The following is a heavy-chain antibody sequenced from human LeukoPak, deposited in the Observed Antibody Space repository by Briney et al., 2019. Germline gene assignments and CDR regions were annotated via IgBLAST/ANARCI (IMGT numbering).Heavy chain of an antibody. CDR2: TYYRSKWYN. D-gene: IGHD6-19*01. CDR1: GESVSSKNGA. Sequence: SQTLSLTCAISGESVSSKNGAWNWIRQSSSRGLEWLGRTYYRSKWYNDYAVSMNGRITINPDTSKNQFSLQLNSVTPDDTAVYYCARDEGASGWHTFDYWGQGTLVTVSS. J-gene: IGHJ4*02. CDR3: ARDEGASGWHTFDY. V-gene: IGHV6-1*01.